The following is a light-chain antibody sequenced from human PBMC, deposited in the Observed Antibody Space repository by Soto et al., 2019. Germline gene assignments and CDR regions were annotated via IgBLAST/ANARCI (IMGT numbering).Light chain of an antibody. CDR2: GAS. J-gene: IGKJ4*01. CDR1: QSVRNN. V-gene: IGKV3-15*01. Sequence: EIVMTQSPATLSVSPGERAKFSCRASQSVRNNLAWFQQKPGQAPRLLIYGASTRATNIPARFSGSGSGTEFTLTISRLQSEDFAVYYCQQYNNLPLTFGGGSKVEIK. CDR3: QQYNNLPLT.